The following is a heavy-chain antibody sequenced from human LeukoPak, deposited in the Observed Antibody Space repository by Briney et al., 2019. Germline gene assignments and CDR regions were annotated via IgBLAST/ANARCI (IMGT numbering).Heavy chain of an antibody. J-gene: IGHJ5*02. CDR1: GYTFTSYD. CDR3: ARAQSTTPLSYYDFWSGYFFGSQPNNWFDP. Sequence: ASVKVSCKASGYTFTSYDINWVRQATGHGLEWMGWMNPNSGNTGYAQKFQCRVTMTRNTSISTAYMELSGLRSEDTAVYYCARAQSTTPLSYYDFWSGYFFGSQPNNWFDPWGQGTLVTVSS. CDR2: MNPNSGNT. V-gene: IGHV1-8*01. D-gene: IGHD3-3*01.